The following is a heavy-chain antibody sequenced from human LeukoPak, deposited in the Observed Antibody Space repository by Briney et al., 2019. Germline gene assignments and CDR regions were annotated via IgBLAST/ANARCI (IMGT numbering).Heavy chain of an antibody. CDR3: ARGRVDFWSDMAGYFDY. D-gene: IGHD3-3*01. J-gene: IGHJ4*02. Sequence: ASVKVSCKASGYSFTSYGISWVRQAPGQGLEWMGWISADNGKTNYAQNLQGRVTVTTDTSTSTAYMELRTLRSDDTAVYYCARGRVDFWSDMAGYFDYWGQGTLVTVSP. CDR2: ISADNGKT. CDR1: GYSFTSYG. V-gene: IGHV1-18*01.